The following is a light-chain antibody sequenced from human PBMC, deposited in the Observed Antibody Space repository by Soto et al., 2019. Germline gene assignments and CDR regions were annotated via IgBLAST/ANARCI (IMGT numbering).Light chain of an antibody. CDR1: QSVGNS. J-gene: IGKJ2*01. Sequence: VVMTQSPGTLSVSPGAGVTLSCRASQSVGNSLAWYQQKPGQAPRLLIFGASTRVSGIPARFSGSGSGTECSLTITSLQSEDFAVYYWEQYNNCPEYTVGQGTKAEIK. CDR3: EQYNNCPEYT. V-gene: IGKV3-15*01. CDR2: GAS.